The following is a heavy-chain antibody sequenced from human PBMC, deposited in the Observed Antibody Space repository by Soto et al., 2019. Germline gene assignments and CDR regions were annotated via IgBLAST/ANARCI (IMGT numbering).Heavy chain of an antibody. Sequence: LQLQESGPGLVKPSETLSLTCSVSGGSISNTSYYWGWIRQSPGKGLEWLGNIYFSGTAYYTPSLRSRVTMSVDTSKNQFSLQFNSMTAADTGVYYCARGAPGPIPNSYFYFWGQGTLVTVSS. D-gene: IGHD2-2*01. CDR3: ARGAPGPIPNSYFYF. J-gene: IGHJ4*02. CDR1: GGSISNTSYY. V-gene: IGHV4-39*01. CDR2: IYFSGTA.